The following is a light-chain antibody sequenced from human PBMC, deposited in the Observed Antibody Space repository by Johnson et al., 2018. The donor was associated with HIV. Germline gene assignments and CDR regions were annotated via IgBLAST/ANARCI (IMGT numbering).Light chain of an antibody. CDR1: SSNIGNNY. CDR2: ENN. CDR3: GTWDNGLNTVGV. Sequence: QSVLTQPPSVSAAPGQKVTISCSGSSSNIGNNYVSWYQQLPGTAPKLLICENNKRPSGIPDRFSGSKSGTSATLGIPGLPTGDEADYYCGTWDNGLNTVGVFGAGTKVTVL. V-gene: IGLV1-51*02. J-gene: IGLJ1*01.